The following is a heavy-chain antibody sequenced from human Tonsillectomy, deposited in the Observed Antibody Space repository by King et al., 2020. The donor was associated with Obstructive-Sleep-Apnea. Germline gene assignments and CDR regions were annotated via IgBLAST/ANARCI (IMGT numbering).Heavy chain of an antibody. D-gene: IGHD3-10*01. Sequence: HVQLVESGGGVVQPGTSLRLSCAASGLRFSTYGMHWIRQAPGKGLEWVAVIPYDGNNEDYADSVKGRFTISRDNSKSTLYLQMNSLRPDDTAVYYCARDQERRAGTEAYFYYGMDVWGQGTTVTVSS. J-gene: IGHJ6*02. CDR2: IPYDGNNE. V-gene: IGHV3-30*03. CDR1: GLRFSTYG. CDR3: ARDQERRAGTEAYFYYGMDV.